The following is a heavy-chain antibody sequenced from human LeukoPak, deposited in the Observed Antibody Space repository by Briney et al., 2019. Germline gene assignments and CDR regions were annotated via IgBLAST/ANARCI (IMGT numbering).Heavy chain of an antibody. CDR1: GYSISSDFS. CDR2: IHHSGST. CDR3: ARDRDLRWFFY. D-gene: IGHD2-21*01. J-gene: IGHJ4*02. Sequence: SETLSLTCTASGYSISSDFSWGWIRQPPGKGLEWIGSIHHSGSTYYNPSLKSRVTISVDTSKNQFSLKLTSVTAADTAVYYCARDRDLRWFFYWGQGTLVTVSS. V-gene: IGHV4-38-2*02.